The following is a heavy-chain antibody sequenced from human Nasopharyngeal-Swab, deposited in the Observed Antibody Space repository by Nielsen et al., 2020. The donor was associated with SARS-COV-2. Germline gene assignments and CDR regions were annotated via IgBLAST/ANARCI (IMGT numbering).Heavy chain of an antibody. Sequence: GGSLRLSCVASGFTFSSYWMQWVRQPPGKSLEWVARINSDGRTKDHADSLQGRFTIARDNAKNEVYLQLNGLRDEDTAVYYCGRAGSYRIDYWGQGTLVTVSS. D-gene: IGHD1-14*01. CDR1: GFTFSSYW. CDR2: INSDGRTK. J-gene: IGHJ4*02. CDR3: GRAGSYRIDY. V-gene: IGHV3-74*01.